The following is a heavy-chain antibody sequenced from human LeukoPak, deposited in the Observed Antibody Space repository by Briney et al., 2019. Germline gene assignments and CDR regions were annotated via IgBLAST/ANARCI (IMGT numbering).Heavy chain of an antibody. V-gene: IGHV3-15*01. D-gene: IGHD5-12*01. Sequence: GGSLRLSCAASGFTFGNAWMTWVRQAPGKGLEWVGRIKSKTDGATTDYAAPVKGRFTISRDDSENTLYLQMNSLRAEDTAVYYCFRGYSGYGRVDYWGQGTLVTVSS. CDR3: FRGYSGYGRVDY. CDR2: IKSKTDGATT. CDR1: GFTFGNAW. J-gene: IGHJ4*02.